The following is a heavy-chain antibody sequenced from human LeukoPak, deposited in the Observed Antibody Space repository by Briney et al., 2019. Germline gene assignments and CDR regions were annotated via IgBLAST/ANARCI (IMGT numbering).Heavy chain of an antibody. CDR2: IYYTGST. CDR1: GGSISSSRYY. J-gene: IGHJ5*02. CDR3: ARQAAYCSSGSCYPNWFDP. Sequence: PSETLSLTCTVSGGSISSSRYYWGWIRQPPGKGLESIGSIYYTGSTYYNPSLKSRVTISVDTSKNQFSLKLSSVTAADTAVYYCARQAAYCSSGSCYPNWFDPWGQGTLVTVSS. D-gene: IGHD2-15*01. V-gene: IGHV4-39*01.